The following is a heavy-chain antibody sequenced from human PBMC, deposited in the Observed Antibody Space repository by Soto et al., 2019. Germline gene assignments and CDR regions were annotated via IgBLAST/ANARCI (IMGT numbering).Heavy chain of an antibody. CDR3: VSGYGYFEK. CDR2: IWYDGRDK. V-gene: IGHV3-33*01. J-gene: IGHJ4*02. CDR1: GITFSNYG. D-gene: IGHD3-22*01. Sequence: QVQLVESGGGVVQPGRSLRLSCAASGITFSNYGTHWVRQAPGKGLEWVAVIWYDGRDKYYSDSVKGRFTISRDNSKNTLYLQMNSLAADDTAVYYCVSGYGYFEKWGQGTLVTVSS.